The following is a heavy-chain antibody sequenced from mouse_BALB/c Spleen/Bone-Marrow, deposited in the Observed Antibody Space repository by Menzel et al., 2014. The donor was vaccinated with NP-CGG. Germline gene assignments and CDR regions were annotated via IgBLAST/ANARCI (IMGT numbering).Heavy chain of an antibody. CDR2: IDPSDSYT. D-gene: IGHD2-3*01. CDR3: ARYGGYFPWFAY. Sequence: QVQLQQPGAELVEPGASVKLSCKASGYTFTSYWMHWVKQRPGQGLERIGEIDPSDSYTNYNQKFKGKATLTVDKSSSTAYMQLSSLTSEDSAVYYCARYGGYFPWFAYWGQGTLVTVSA. J-gene: IGHJ3*01. CDR1: GYTFTSYW. V-gene: IGHV1-69*02.